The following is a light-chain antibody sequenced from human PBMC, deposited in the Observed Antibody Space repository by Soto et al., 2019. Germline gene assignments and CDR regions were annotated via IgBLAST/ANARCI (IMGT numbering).Light chain of an antibody. J-gene: IGKJ5*01. CDR1: QNITNN. Sequence: IQMTQSPSSLSASIGDRVTITCQASQNITNNLSWYQQKPGKAPKLLIYAASTLQSGVPSRFSGSGSGTDFTLTISCLQSEDFATYYCQQYYSYPSITFGQGTRLEI. CDR3: QQYYSYPSIT. CDR2: AAS. V-gene: IGKV1-8*01.